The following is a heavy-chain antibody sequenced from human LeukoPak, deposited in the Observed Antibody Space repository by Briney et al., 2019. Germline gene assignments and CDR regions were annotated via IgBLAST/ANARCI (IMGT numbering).Heavy chain of an antibody. CDR2: INYSGTT. CDR3: ARDPLSTNDFDI. V-gene: IGHV4-59*01. Sequence: SETLSLTCTVSGGSITNSYWNRIRQSPGKGLEWIGYINYSGTTNYNPSLRGRVTISVDTSKNQFSLKLSSVTAADTAVYFCARDPLSTNDFDIWGQGTMVTVSS. CDR1: GGSITNSY. D-gene: IGHD1-1*01. J-gene: IGHJ3*02.